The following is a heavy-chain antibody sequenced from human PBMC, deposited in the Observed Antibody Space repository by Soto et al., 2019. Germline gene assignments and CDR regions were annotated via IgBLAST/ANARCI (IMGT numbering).Heavy chain of an antibody. Sequence: SSETLSLTCAVYGGSFSGYYWSWIRQPPGKGLEWIGEINHSGSTNYNPSLKRRVTISVDTSKNQFSLTLSSVTAADTAVYYCASDSSGDYGMDVWGQGTTVTVSS. CDR3: ASDSSGDYGMDV. J-gene: IGHJ6*02. D-gene: IGHD6-25*01. CDR1: GGSFSGYY. CDR2: INHSGST. V-gene: IGHV4-34*01.